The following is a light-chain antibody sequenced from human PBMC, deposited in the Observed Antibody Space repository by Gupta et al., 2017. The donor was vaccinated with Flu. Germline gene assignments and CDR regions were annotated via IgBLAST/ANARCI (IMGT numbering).Light chain of an antibody. CDR3: QQAHSFPLT. J-gene: IGKJ4*01. Sequence: DIQMTQSPSSVSASVGDSVTITCRASQDISNWLAWYQQKPGKAPKLLIYTASSLQSAVPSRFSGSGSATDFTLTISSLQPEDFATYYCQQAHSFPLTLGGGTRVEIK. CDR1: QDISNW. V-gene: IGKV1-12*01. CDR2: TAS.